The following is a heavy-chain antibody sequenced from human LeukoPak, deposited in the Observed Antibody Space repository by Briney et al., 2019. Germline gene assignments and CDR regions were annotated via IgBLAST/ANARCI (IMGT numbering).Heavy chain of an antibody. Sequence: GGSLRLSCAASGFTFSSYAMSWVRQAPGKGLEWVSAISGSGVSTYYADSVKGRFTISRDNSKNTLHLQMNSLRPEDTAVYYCAKQVGPSYYYYMDVWGKGTTVTVSS. CDR2: ISGSGVST. V-gene: IGHV3-23*01. CDR3: AKQVGPSYYYYMDV. CDR1: GFTFSSYA. J-gene: IGHJ6*03.